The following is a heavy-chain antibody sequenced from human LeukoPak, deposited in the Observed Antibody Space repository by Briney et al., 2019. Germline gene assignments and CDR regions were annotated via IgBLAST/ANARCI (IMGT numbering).Heavy chain of an antibody. V-gene: IGHV1-18*01. CDR1: GYTFTSYD. J-gene: IGHJ4*02. CDR2: ISAYNGNT. D-gene: IGHD4-17*01. CDR3: ARTGGATVTTPFDY. Sequence: ASVKVSCKASGYTFTSYDINWVRQAPGQGLEWMGWISAYNGNTNYVQKLQGRVTMATDTSTSTAYMELRSLRSDDTAMYYCARTGGATVTTPFDYWGQGTLVTVSS.